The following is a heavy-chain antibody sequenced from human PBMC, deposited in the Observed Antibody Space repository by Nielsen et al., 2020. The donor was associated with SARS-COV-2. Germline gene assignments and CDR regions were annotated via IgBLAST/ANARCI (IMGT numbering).Heavy chain of an antibody. CDR1: GFTFSSYA. V-gene: IGHV3-30-3*01. D-gene: IGHD2-2*01. J-gene: IGHJ6*02. CDR2: ISYDGSNK. CDR3: ARGSSTIYYGMDV. Sequence: GGSLRLSCAASGFTFSSYAMHWVRQAPGKGLEWVAVISYDGSNKYYADSVKDRFTISRDNSKNTLYLQMNSLRAEDTAVYYCARGSSTIYYGMDVWGQGTTVTVSS.